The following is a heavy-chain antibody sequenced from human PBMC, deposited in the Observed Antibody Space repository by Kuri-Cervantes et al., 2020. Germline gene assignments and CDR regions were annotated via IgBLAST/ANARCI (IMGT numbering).Heavy chain of an antibody. CDR1: GYTFTGYY. D-gene: IGHD4-17*01. CDR2: IIPIFDAP. V-gene: IGHV1-69*06. J-gene: IGHJ4*02. Sequence: SVKVSCKASGYTFTGYYMHWVRQALGQGLEWVGGIIPIFDAPHYAQKFQGRVTITADNPTSTAYMELSSLRSEDTAVYYCARALTTVKKLAFEYWGQGTLVTVSS. CDR3: ARALTTVKKLAFEY.